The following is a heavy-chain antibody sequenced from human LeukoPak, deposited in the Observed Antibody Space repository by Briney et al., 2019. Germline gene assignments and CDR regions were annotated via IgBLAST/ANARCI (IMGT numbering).Heavy chain of an antibody. Sequence: GGSLRLSCEASGFSFSNNEMNWVRQAPGRGLEWVSYISRGGSTIYYADSVKGRFTRSRDNAQNSLYLQMNSLRAEDTAVYYCAKDDDWGRYKHWGQGTLVTVSS. CDR2: ISRGGSTI. CDR1: GFSFSNNE. V-gene: IGHV3-48*03. D-gene: IGHD3-16*01. J-gene: IGHJ1*01. CDR3: AKDDDWGRYKH.